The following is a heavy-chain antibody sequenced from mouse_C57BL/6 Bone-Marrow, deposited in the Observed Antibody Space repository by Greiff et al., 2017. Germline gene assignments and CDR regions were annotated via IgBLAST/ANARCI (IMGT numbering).Heavy chain of an antibody. CDR1: GFSLSTFGMG. CDR3: ARMPNWEHWYFDV. D-gene: IGHD4-1*02. CDR2: IWWDDDK. J-gene: IGHJ1*03. V-gene: IGHV8-8*01. Sequence: QVTLKVSGPGILQPSQTLSLTCSFSGFSLSTFGMGVGWIRQPSGKGLEWLAHIWWDDDKYYNPALKSRLTISKDTSKNQVCLKSANVDTADTATYYCARMPNWEHWYFDVWGTGTTVTVSS.